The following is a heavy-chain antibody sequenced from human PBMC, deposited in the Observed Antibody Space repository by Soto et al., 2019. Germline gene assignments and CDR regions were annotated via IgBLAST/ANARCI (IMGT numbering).Heavy chain of an antibody. D-gene: IGHD5-12*01. CDR1: GFSFNTYA. CDR2: ISANGGSI. CDR3: ARGAGYSGDGSIDC. V-gene: IGHV3-64*01. Sequence: EVQLVESGGGLVQPGGSLRLSCAASGFSFNTYAMHWVRQAPGRGLEYVSGISANGGSIYYANAVKGRFTISRDNSKNTLEMQMGTLGTEDMAVYDCARGAGYSGDGSIDCWGQGTLVTVSS. J-gene: IGHJ4*02.